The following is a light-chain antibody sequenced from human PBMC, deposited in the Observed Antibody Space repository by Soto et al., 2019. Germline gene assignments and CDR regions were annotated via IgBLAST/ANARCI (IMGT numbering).Light chain of an antibody. V-gene: IGKV3-20*01. J-gene: IGKJ1*01. CDR2: GAS. Sequence: EIVLTHSPFTLSFSPGERATLSCRASRSVSSNYLAWYQQKPGQAPRLLIYGASSRATGIPDRFSGSGSGTDFTLTISGLEPEDFAVYYCQQYDNWPWTFGQGTKVE. CDR3: QQYDNWPWT. CDR1: RSVSSNY.